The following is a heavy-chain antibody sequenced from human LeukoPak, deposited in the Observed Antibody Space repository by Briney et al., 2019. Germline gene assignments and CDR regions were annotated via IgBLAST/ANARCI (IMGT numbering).Heavy chain of an antibody. Sequence: PSGILSLTCTVSGGSIIGYDWSWVRQPPGRGREWIGYISYTGSTKFSPSLKSRLAMSVDTSSNQFSLHLRSVTAADTAVYYCARPWHYDSSDYFPFDNWGQGTLVTVSS. CDR1: GGSIIGYD. D-gene: IGHD3-22*01. V-gene: IGHV4-59*08. CDR3: ARPWHYDSSDYFPFDN. CDR2: ISYTGST. J-gene: IGHJ4*02.